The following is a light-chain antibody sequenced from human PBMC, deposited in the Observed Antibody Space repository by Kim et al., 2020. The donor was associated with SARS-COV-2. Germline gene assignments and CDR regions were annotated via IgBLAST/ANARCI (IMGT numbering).Light chain of an antibody. CDR3: LQYNDFPWT. J-gene: IGKJ1*01. V-gene: IGKV1-17*01. CDR2: ATS. Sequence: DIQMTQSPSSVSASVGDRVTITWRASQGISSDLAWYQQKPGESPKRLIYATSNLQSGVPSRFSGSGSGTEFTLTISSLQPEDFATYYCLQYNDFPWTFGQGTKVDIK. CDR1: QGISSD.